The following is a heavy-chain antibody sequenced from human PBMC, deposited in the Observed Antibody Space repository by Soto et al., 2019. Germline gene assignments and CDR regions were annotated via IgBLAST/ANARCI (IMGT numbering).Heavy chain of an antibody. Sequence: GGSLRLSCAASGFTFSSYAMSWVRQAPGKGLEWVSAISGSGGSTYYADSVKGRFTISRDNSKNTLYLQMNSLRAEDTAVYYCAKCRRDYDFWSGYYTQWGYDYWGQGTLVTVSS. CDR1: GFTFSSYA. D-gene: IGHD3-3*01. J-gene: IGHJ4*02. CDR2: ISGSGGST. CDR3: AKCRRDYDFWSGYYTQWGYDY. V-gene: IGHV3-23*01.